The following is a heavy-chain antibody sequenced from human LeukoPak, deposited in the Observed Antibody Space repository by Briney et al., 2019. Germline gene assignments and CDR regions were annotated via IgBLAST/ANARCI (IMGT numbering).Heavy chain of an antibody. J-gene: IGHJ4*02. Sequence: ASVKVSCKASGYTFTGYYMHWVRQARGQGLEWMGWINPNSGGTNDAQKFQGWVTMTRDTSISTAYMELSSLRSEDTAVYYCARGVGAVGDYWGQGTLVTVSS. CDR1: GYTFTGYY. V-gene: IGHV1-2*04. D-gene: IGHD3-3*01. CDR3: ARGVGAVGDY. CDR2: INPNSGGT.